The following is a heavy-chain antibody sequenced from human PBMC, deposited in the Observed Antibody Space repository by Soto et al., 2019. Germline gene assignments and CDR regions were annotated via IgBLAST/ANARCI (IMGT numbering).Heavy chain of an antibody. CDR3: AKHSFGVVITAPIDY. J-gene: IGHJ4*02. D-gene: IGHD3-3*01. CDR2: ISGSGGST. V-gene: IGHV3-23*01. Sequence: PGGSLRLSCAASGFTFSSYAMSWVRQAPGKGLEWVSAISGSGGSTYYADSVKGRFTISRDNSKNTLYLQMNSLRAEDTAVYYCAKHSFGVVITAPIDYWGQGTLVTVSS. CDR1: GFTFSSYA.